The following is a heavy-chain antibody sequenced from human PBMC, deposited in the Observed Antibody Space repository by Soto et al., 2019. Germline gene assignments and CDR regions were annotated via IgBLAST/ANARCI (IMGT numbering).Heavy chain of an antibody. D-gene: IGHD3-9*01. CDR2: INYSGST. CDR3: ASQRGLRYFDWLSNPFDY. CDR1: GGSFSGYY. Sequence: PSETLSLTCAVFGGSFSGYYWNWIRQPPGKGLEWIGTINYSGSTNYNPSLKNRVTISVDTSKNQFSLKLSSVTAADTAVYYCASQRGLRYFDWLSNPFDYWGQGTLVTVSS. V-gene: IGHV4-34*01. J-gene: IGHJ4*02.